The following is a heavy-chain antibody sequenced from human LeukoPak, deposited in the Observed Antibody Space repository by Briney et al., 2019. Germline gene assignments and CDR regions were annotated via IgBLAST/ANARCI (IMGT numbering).Heavy chain of an antibody. CDR2: IYYSGST. D-gene: IGHD5-18*01. J-gene: IGHJ4*02. V-gene: IGHV4-31*11. CDR3: ARAGGGYSYGLFDY. CDR1: GGSIARSHYY. Sequence: SETLSLTCAVSGGSIARSHYYWSWIRQHPGKGLEWIGYIYYSGSTYYNPSLKSRITISVDTSKNQFSLKLSSVTAADTAVYYCARAGGGYSYGLFDYWGQGTLVTVSS.